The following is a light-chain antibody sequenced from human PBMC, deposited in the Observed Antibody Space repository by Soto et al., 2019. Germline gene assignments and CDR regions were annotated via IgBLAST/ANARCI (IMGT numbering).Light chain of an antibody. J-gene: IGKJ3*01. V-gene: IGKV1-6*01. CDR3: RQDYTYPFT. Sequence: AIPMTQSPSSLSASVGDRVTITCRASQGIGNDLGWYQQRPGKAPELLIYGASTLQSGVPSRFSGSGSGTDFTLTISSLQPEDFATYYCRQDYTYPFTFGPGTKVDIK. CDR2: GAS. CDR1: QGIGND.